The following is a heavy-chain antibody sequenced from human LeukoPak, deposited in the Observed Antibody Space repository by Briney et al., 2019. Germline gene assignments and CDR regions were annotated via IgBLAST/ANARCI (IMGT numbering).Heavy chain of an antibody. J-gene: IGHJ4*02. D-gene: IGHD5-24*01. V-gene: IGHV4-59*01. CDR1: GGSISSYY. CDR3: ASAGERWLQFTY. Sequence: PSETLSLTCTVSGGSISSYYWSWIRQPPGKGLEWIGHIYYSGSTNYNPSLKSRVTISVDASKKQVSLKVTSVTAADTAVYYCASAGERWLQFTYWGQGTLVTVSS. CDR2: IYYSGST.